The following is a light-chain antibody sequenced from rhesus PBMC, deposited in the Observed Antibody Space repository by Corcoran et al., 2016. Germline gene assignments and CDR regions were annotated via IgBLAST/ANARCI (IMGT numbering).Light chain of an antibody. CDR2: EAS. CDR3: QHYDSTPYS. J-gene: IGKJ2*01. Sequence: DIQMTQSPSSLSASVGDRVTITCRASQGITNDLAWYQQQPGETPKLLIYEASSLQSGIPSRFSGSGSGTDFTLTISSLQSEDFATYYCQHYDSTPYSFGQGTKVEIK. V-gene: IGKV1-25*01. CDR1: QGITND.